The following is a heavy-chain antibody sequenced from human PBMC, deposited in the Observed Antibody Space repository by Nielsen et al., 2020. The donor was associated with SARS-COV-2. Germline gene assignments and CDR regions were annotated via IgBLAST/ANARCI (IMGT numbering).Heavy chain of an antibody. D-gene: IGHD3-10*01. CDR1: GFTFSSYS. V-gene: IGHV3-21*01. J-gene: IGHJ6*02. CDR2: ISSSSSYI. Sequence: GESLKISCAASGFTFSSYSMNWVRQAPGKGLEWVSSISSSSSYIYYADSVKGRFTISRDNAKNSLYLQMNSLRAEDTAVYYCARAGRGVITYYYYGMDVWGQGTTVTVSS. CDR3: ARAGRGVITYYYYGMDV.